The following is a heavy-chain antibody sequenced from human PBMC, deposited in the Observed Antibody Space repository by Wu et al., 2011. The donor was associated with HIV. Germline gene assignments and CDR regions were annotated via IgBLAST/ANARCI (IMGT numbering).Heavy chain of an antibody. D-gene: IGHD2-15*01. V-gene: IGHV1-2*02. CDR3: ARPYCSGGNCLGFDY. Sequence: QVQLVQSGAEVKKPGASVKVSCKASGYTFTGYYMYWVRQAPGQGLEWMGWINPNNGGTNYAQKFQGRVTMTRDTSISTAYMELSRLRSDDTAVYYCARPYCSGGNCLGFDYWGQGTRGHRLL. CDR2: INPNNGGT. CDR1: GYTFTGYY. J-gene: IGHJ4*02.